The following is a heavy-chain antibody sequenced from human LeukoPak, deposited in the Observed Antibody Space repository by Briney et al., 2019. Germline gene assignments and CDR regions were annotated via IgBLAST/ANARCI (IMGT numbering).Heavy chain of an antibody. D-gene: IGHD3-10*01. J-gene: IGHJ5*02. CDR3: ARVIHRVFYYGSGSYPQGARWFDP. V-gene: IGHV3-66*01. CDR2: IYSGGST. CDR1: GFTVSSNY. Sequence: GGSLRLSCAASGFTVSSNYMSWVRQAPGKGLEWISVIYSGGSTYYADSVKGRFTISRDNSKNTLYLQMNSLRAEDTAVYYCARVIHRVFYYGSGSYPQGARWFDPWGQGTLVTVSS.